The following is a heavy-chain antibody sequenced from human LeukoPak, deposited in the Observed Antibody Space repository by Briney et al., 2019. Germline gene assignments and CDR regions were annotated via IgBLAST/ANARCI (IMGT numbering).Heavy chain of an antibody. CDR2: IYYSGGT. D-gene: IGHD1-7*01. V-gene: IGHV4-39*01. Sequence: SETLSLTCTVSGGSISSSSYYWDWIRPPPGERLEWIGSIYYSGGTYYNPSLKSRVTISVDTSKNQFSLKLSSVTAADTAVYYCARLRTTHDAFDIWGQGTMVTVSS. J-gene: IGHJ3*02. CDR1: GGSISSSSYY. CDR3: ARLRTTHDAFDI.